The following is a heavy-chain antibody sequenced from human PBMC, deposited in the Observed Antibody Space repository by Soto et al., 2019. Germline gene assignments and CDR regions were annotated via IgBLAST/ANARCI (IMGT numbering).Heavy chain of an antibody. CDR3: ARDKAAAGTMEGSCDP. CDR2: IYYSGST. J-gene: IGHJ5*02. Sequence: PSETLSLTCTVSGSSISSYYWSWIRQPPGKGLEWIGYIYYSGSTNYNPSLKSRVTISVDTSKNQFSLKLSSVTAADTAVYYCARDKAAAGTMEGSCDPWGQGTLVTVS. V-gene: IGHV4-59*01. CDR1: GSSISSYY. D-gene: IGHD6-13*01.